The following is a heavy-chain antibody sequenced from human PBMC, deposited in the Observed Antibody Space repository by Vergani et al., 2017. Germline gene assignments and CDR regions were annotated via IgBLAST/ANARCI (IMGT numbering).Heavy chain of an antibody. D-gene: IGHD5-18*01. CDR2: ISYDGSNK. J-gene: IGHJ4*02. Sequence: QVQLVESGGGVVQPGRSLRLSCAASGFTFSSYGMHWVRQAPGKGLEWVAVISYDGSNKYYADSVKGRFTISRDNSKNTLYLQMNSLRAEDTAVYYCAKEARDSYGLDYGGQGTLVTVSS. CDR1: GFTFSSYG. V-gene: IGHV3-30*18. CDR3: AKEARDSYGLDY.